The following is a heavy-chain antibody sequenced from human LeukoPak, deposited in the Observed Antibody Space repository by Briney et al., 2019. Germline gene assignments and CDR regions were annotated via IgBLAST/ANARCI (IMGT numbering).Heavy chain of an antibody. Sequence: GGSLRLSCAASGFTFSSYAMRWVRQAPGKGLEWVSGISGSGGSTYYADSVKGRFTISRDNSKNTLYLQMNSLRAEDTAVYYCAKDRYCTNGVCSYSSYDYWGQGTLVTVSS. CDR3: AKDRYCTNGVCSYSSYDY. D-gene: IGHD2-8*01. J-gene: IGHJ4*02. CDR1: GFTFSSYA. CDR2: ISGSGGST. V-gene: IGHV3-23*01.